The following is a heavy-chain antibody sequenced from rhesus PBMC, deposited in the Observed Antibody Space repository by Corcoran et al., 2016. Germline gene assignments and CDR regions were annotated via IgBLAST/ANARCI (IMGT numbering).Heavy chain of an antibody. V-gene: IGHV2S1*01. Sequence: QVTLKESGPALVKPTQTLTLTCTFSGFSLSTSGLGVGWIRQPPGKALEWLASIYWVDDMYYTTSLKSRLTISKDTSKNPVVLTMTNMDPVDTATYYCVRIKYISGKNRFDVWGAGVLVTVSS. CDR2: IYWVDDM. CDR3: VRIKYISGKNRFDV. CDR1: GFSLSTSGLG. J-gene: IGHJ5-1*01. D-gene: IGHD4-23*01.